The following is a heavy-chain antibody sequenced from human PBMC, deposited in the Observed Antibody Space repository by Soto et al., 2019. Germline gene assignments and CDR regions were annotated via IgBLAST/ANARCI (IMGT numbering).Heavy chain of an antibody. CDR3: XXXXXXXXXXYXVY. J-gene: IGHJ4*02. CDR1: GFTFDDYG. Sequence: EVQLVESGGGVVRPGGSLRLSCAASGFTFDDYGMSWVRQXPXKGXXWVSGINWNGXSXGYADSVKGRFTISRXNAXXXXXXXXXXXXXXXXXXXXXXXXXXXXXXXYXVYWGQGTLVTVSS. V-gene: IGHV3-20*01. CDR2: INWNGXSX.